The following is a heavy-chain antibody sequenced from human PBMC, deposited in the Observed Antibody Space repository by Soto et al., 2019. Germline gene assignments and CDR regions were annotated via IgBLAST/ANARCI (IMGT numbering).Heavy chain of an antibody. CDR2: IYYSGST. Sequence: PSETLSLTCTVSGGSVSSGSYYWSWIRQPPGKGLEWIGYIYYSGSTNYNPSLKSRVTISVDTSKNQFSLKLSSVTAADTAVYYCARMGFDWFATYDYWGQGTLVTAPQ. CDR3: ARMGFDWFATYDY. CDR1: GGSVSSGSYY. J-gene: IGHJ4*02. V-gene: IGHV4-61*01. D-gene: IGHD3-9*01.